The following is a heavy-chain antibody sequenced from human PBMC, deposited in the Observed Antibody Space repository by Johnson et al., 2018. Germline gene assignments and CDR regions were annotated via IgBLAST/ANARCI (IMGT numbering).Heavy chain of an antibody. D-gene: IGHD3-22*01. J-gene: IGHJ3*02. V-gene: IGHV3-15*01. CDR3: TSQRYYYDDINYYPWAFDI. CDR2: IKIKTDGGTP. Sequence: EVQLLESGGGLVKXGGSLRLXCAASGFTFSNAWMSWVRQAPGKGLAWVGRIKIKTDGGTPDYAAPVKGRFTISRDDSKNTAYLQMKSLKTEDTAVYYCTSQRYYYDDINYYPWAFDIWGQGTMVTVSS. CDR1: GFTFSNAW.